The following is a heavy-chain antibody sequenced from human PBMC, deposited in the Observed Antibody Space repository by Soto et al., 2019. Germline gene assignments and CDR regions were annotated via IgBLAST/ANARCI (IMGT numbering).Heavy chain of an antibody. CDR1: GYMFTSYY. D-gene: IGHD3-10*01. V-gene: IGHV1-46*01. J-gene: IGHJ4*02. Sequence: QVQLVQSGAEVKKPGASVKVSCKASGYMFTSYYLHWVRQAPGHGLEWMGIINPSGGSTNYAQKFQGRVIMTRDTSTSTVYMELSSLRSEDTAVYYCARGVGEFRDFDYWGQGTLVTVSS. CDR3: ARGVGEFRDFDY. CDR2: INPSGGST.